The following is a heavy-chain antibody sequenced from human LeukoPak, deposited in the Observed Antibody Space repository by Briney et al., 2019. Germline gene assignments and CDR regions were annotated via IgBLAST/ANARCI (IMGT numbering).Heavy chain of an antibody. CDR2: IIPIFGTA. D-gene: IGHD2-21*01. CDR1: GGTFSSYA. J-gene: IGHJ6*03. Sequence: VKVSCKASGGTFSSYAISWVRQAPGQGLEWMGGIIPIFGTANYAQKFQGRVTITADESTSTAYMEQRSLRSEDTAVSYGASSAQMDCGGDCYSAYYYYYMDVWGKGTTVTVSS. V-gene: IGHV1-69*13. CDR3: ASSAQMDCGGDCYSAYYYYYMDV.